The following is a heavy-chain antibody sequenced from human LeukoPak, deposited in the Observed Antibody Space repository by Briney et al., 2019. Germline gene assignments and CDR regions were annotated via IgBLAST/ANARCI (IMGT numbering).Heavy chain of an antibody. CDR1: GFSLTTSGMC. Sequence: SGPALVKPTQTLTLTCTFSGFSLTTSGMCVSWIRQPPGRALEWLARIDWDDDKYYSPSLQTRLNISNDTSKNQVVLTMTNMDPVDTATYYCARIHTTTNKWFDPWGQGTLVTVSS. V-gene: IGHV2-70*11. J-gene: IGHJ5*02. CDR2: IDWDDDK. D-gene: IGHD1-1*01. CDR3: ARIHTTTNKWFDP.